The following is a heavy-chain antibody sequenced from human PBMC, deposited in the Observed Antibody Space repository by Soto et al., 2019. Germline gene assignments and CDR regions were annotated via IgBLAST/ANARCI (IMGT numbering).Heavy chain of an antibody. CDR3: ARPLRFLEWLPLYYYYYMDV. D-gene: IGHD3-3*01. V-gene: IGHV3-30*03. Sequence: GGSLRLSCAASGFTFSSYGMHWVRQAPGKGLEWVAVISYDGSNKYYADSVKGRFTISRDNSKNTLYLQMNSLRAEDTAVYYCARPLRFLEWLPLYYYYYMDVWGKGTTVTVSS. J-gene: IGHJ6*03. CDR1: GFTFSSYG. CDR2: ISYDGSNK.